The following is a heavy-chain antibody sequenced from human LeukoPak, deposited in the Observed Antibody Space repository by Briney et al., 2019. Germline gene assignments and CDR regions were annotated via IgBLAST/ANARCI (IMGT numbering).Heavy chain of an antibody. CDR2: IKSKVDGGTT. V-gene: IGHV3-15*01. Sequence: GGSLRLSCAASGFTFSNAWMTWVRQAPGKGLDWVGRIKSKVDGGTTDYAAPVKGRFTISRDDSKNTLYLQMDSLKTEDTAVYYCTTDVVAGHGGNYWGQGTLVTVSS. D-gene: IGHD6-19*01. J-gene: IGHJ4*02. CDR3: TTDVVAGHGGNY. CDR1: GFTFSNAW.